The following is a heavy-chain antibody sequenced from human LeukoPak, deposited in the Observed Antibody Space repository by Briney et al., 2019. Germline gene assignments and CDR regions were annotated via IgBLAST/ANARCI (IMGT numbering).Heavy chain of an antibody. J-gene: IGHJ4*02. V-gene: IGHV4-39*07. Sequence: SETLSLTCTVSGGSISSSSYYWGWIRQPPGKGLEWIGEINHSGSTNYNPSLKSRVTMSVDSSENQFSLKLTSVTAADTAVYYCAGYTNVRIDFWGQGTLVTVSS. CDR1: GGSISSSSYY. D-gene: IGHD2-8*01. CDR2: INHSGST. CDR3: AGYTNVRIDF.